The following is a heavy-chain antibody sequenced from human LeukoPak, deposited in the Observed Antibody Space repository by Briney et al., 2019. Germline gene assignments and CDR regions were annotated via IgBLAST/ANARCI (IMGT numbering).Heavy chain of an antibody. D-gene: IGHD6-6*01. CDR3: AKDRGIAARPGNWFDP. V-gene: IGHV3-23*01. CDR2: ISGSGGST. Sequence: GGSLKLSCAASGFTFDDYAMHWVRQAPGKGLEWVSAISGSGGSTYYADSVKGRFTISRDNSKNTLYLQMNSLRAEDTAVYYCAKDRGIAARPGNWFDPWGQGTLVTVSS. J-gene: IGHJ5*02. CDR1: GFTFDDYA.